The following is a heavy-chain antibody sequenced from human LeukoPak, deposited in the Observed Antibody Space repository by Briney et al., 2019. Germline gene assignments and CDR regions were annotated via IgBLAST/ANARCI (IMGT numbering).Heavy chain of an antibody. J-gene: IGHJ4*02. CDR1: GSTFSSYA. V-gene: IGHV1-69*13. CDR2: IIPIFGTA. Sequence: SVKVSCKASGSTFSSYAISWVRQAPGQGLEWMGGIIPIFGTANYAQKFQGRVTITADESTSTAYMELSSLRSEDTAVYYCARSRRAAVVVPAATYYFDYWGQGTLVTVSS. D-gene: IGHD2-2*01. CDR3: ARSRRAAVVVPAATYYFDY.